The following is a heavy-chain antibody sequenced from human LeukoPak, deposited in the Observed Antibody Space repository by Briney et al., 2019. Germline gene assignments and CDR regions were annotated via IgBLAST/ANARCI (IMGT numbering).Heavy chain of an antibody. Sequence: SETLSLTCTVSGGSISSSDYYWAWIRQPPGKGLEWIGYIYYSGSTNYNPSLKSRVTISVDTSKNQFSLKLSSVTAADTAVYYCARNRPHRVPAAIDYWGQGTLVTVSS. CDR1: GGSISSSDYY. J-gene: IGHJ4*02. D-gene: IGHD2-2*01. V-gene: IGHV4-61*05. CDR3: ARNRPHRVPAAIDY. CDR2: IYYSGST.